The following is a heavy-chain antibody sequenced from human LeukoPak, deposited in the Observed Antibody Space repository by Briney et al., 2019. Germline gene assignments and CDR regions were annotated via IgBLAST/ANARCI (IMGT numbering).Heavy chain of an antibody. CDR3: ARARIDYYYYYMDV. V-gene: IGHV3-74*01. D-gene: IGHD2-15*01. Sequence: GGSLRLSCAASGFTFSSYAMSWVRQAPGKGLVWVSRINSDGSSTSYADSVKGRFTISRDNAKNTLYLQMNSLRAEDTAVYYCARARIDYYYYYMDVWGKGTTVTISS. CDR2: INSDGSST. CDR1: GFTFSSYA. J-gene: IGHJ6*03.